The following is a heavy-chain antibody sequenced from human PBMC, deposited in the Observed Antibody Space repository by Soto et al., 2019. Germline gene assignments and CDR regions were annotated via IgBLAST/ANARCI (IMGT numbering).Heavy chain of an antibody. CDR1: GFDFKTYG. Sequence: GGSLRLSCVASGFDFKTYGMHWVRQAPGKGLEWVAVIGFDGTNIHYSDSVRGRFSISRDNSENTVSLQMNSMRVEDTALYYCVRTACVINNCSYRGVRWGQGTLVTVSS. CDR3: VRTACVINNCSYRGVR. D-gene: IGHD3-10*01. CDR2: IGFDGTNI. J-gene: IGHJ4*02. V-gene: IGHV3-33*01.